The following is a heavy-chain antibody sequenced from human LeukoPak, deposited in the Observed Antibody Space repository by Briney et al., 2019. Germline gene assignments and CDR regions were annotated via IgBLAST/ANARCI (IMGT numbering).Heavy chain of an antibody. D-gene: IGHD3-22*01. V-gene: IGHV1-2*02. J-gene: IGHJ4*02. CDR2: INPNSGGT. CDR1: GYTFTGYY. CDR3: ARVPYYYDSSGYPIDY. Sequence: ASVKVSCKASGYTFTGYYMHWVRQAPGQGLEWKGWINPNSGGTNYAQKFQGRVTMTRDTSISTAYMELSRLRSDDTAVYYCARVPYYYDSSGYPIDYWGQGTLVTVSS.